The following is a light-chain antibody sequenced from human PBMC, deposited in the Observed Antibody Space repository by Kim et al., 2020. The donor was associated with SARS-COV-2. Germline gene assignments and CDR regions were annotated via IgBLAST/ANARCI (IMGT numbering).Light chain of an antibody. CDR3: QQYGTSPLT. CDR1: QSVSSSY. J-gene: IGKJ4*01. V-gene: IGKV3-20*01. Sequence: EIVLTQSPVTLSLSPGERAALSCRASQSVSSSYLAWYQQKPGQAPRLLIYGASSRATGIPDRFSGSGSGTDFTLTITRLEPDDFAVYYCQQYGTSPLTFGGGTKVEMK. CDR2: GAS.